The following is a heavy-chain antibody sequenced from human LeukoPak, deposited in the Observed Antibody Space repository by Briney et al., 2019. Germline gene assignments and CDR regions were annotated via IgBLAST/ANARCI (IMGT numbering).Heavy chain of an antibody. CDR3: ARDLHPRYYLPDY. J-gene: IGHJ4*02. CDR2: IKEDGSET. Sequence: GGSLRLSCVASAFAFSSNWMSWVRQAPGKGLEWVASIKEDGSETYYVDSVKGRFTISRDNAKNSLYLQMNSLRAEDTAVYYCARDLHPRYYLPDYWGQGTLVTVSS. D-gene: IGHD1-26*01. V-gene: IGHV3-7*04. CDR1: AFAFSSNW.